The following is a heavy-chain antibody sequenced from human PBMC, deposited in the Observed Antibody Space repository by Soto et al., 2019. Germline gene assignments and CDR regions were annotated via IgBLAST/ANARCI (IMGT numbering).Heavy chain of an antibody. CDR3: ARLVATIRGQIYYYYYGMDV. D-gene: IGHD5-12*01. Sequence: PGESLKISCKGFGYSFTSYWIGWVRQMPGKGLEWMGIIYPGDSDTRYSPSFQGQVTISADKSISTAYLQWSSLKASDTAMYYCARLVATIRGQIYYYYYGMDVWGQGTTVTVSS. V-gene: IGHV5-51*01. CDR1: GYSFTSYW. CDR2: IYPGDSDT. J-gene: IGHJ6*02.